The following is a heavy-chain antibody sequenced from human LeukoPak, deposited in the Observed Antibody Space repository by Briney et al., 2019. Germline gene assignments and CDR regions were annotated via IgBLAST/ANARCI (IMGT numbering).Heavy chain of an antibody. CDR2: IYPGDSDT. J-gene: IGHJ3*02. D-gene: IGHD3-22*01. V-gene: IGHV5-51*01. CDR3: ARQSSSGYYYWGAFDI. Sequence: GESLKISCKGSGYSFTSYWIGWVRQMPGKGLEWMGIIYPGDSDTRYSPSFQGQVTISADRSISTAYLQWSSLKASDTAMYYCARQSSSGYYYWGAFDIWGQGTMVTVSS. CDR1: GYSFTSYW.